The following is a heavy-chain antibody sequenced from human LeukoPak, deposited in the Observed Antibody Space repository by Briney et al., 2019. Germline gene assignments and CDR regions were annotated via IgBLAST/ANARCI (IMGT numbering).Heavy chain of an antibody. Sequence: GGSLRLSCAASGFTFSDYYMSWIRQAPGKGLKWVSYITSSASTISYADSVKGRFTISRDNAKNSLYLQMNSLRAEDTAVYYCARAYRSYYVDYRGQGTLVTVSS. V-gene: IGHV3-11*01. D-gene: IGHD1-14*01. CDR2: ITSSASTI. CDR3: ARAYRSYYVDY. CDR1: GFTFSDYY. J-gene: IGHJ4*02.